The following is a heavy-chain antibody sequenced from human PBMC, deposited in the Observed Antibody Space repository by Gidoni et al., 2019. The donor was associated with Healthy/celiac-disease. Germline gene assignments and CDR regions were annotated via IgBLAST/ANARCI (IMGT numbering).Heavy chain of an antibody. V-gene: IGHV5-51*01. Sequence: EVQLVQSGAEVKKPGESRKIACKGSGYSFTSYWIGWVRQMPGKGLEWMGIIDPGDSDTRYSPSFQGQVTISADKSISTAYLQWSSLKASDTAIYYCARHASYSGYEIDYWGQGTLVTVS. D-gene: IGHD5-12*01. CDR3: ARHASYSGYEIDY. CDR2: IDPGDSDT. CDR1: GYSFTSYW. J-gene: IGHJ4*02.